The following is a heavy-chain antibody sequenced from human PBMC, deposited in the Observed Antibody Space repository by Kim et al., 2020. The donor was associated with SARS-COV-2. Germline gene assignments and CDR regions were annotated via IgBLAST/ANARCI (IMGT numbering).Heavy chain of an antibody. CDR3: ARDGARMSSSGWYEHYYYYGMDV. J-gene: IGHJ6*02. CDR2: ISSSSSYT. V-gene: IGHV3-11*05. CDR1: GFTFSDYY. D-gene: IGHD6-19*01. Sequence: GGSLRLSCAASGFTFSDYYMSWIRQAPGKGLEWVSYISSSSSYTNYADSVKGRFTISRDNAKNSLYLQMNSLRAEDTAVYYCARDGARMSSSGWYEHYYYYGMDVWGQGTTVTVSS.